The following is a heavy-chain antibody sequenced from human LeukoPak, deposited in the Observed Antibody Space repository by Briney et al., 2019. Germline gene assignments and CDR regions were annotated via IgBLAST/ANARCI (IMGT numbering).Heavy chain of an antibody. CDR2: ISGDGGST. D-gene: IGHD3-22*01. Sequence: GGSLRLSCAAAGFTFDDYAMHWVRQAPGKGLEWVPLISGDGGSTYYADSVKGRFTISRDNSKNSLYLQMNSLRTEDTALYYCAKDTQLYDSSGYYRYWGQGTLVTVSS. CDR1: GFTFDDYA. V-gene: IGHV3-43*02. CDR3: AKDTQLYDSSGYYRY. J-gene: IGHJ4*02.